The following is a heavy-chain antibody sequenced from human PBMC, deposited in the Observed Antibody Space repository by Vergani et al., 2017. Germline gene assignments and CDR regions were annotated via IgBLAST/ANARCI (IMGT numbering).Heavy chain of an antibody. Sequence: QVQLVQSGAEVKKPGASVQVSCKASGYTFTSYDINWVRQATGQGLEWMGWMNPNSGNTGYAQKFQGRVTMTEDTSTDTAYMELSSLRSEDTAVYYCATSHFWSGYSYFDYWGQGTLVTVSS. CDR3: ATSHFWSGYSYFDY. J-gene: IGHJ4*02. CDR2: MNPNSGNT. V-gene: IGHV1-8*01. CDR1: GYTFTSYD. D-gene: IGHD3-3*02.